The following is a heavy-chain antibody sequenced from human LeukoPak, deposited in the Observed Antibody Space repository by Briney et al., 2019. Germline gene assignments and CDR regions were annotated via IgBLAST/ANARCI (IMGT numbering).Heavy chain of an antibody. CDR2: INHSAST. CDR3: ARGGVGATTMPDWYFDL. Sequence: SETLSLTCAIYGGSFSGYYWSWIRQPPGKGLEGIGEINHSASTNYNPSLKSRVTISVDTSKNQFSLKLSSVTAADTAVYYCARGGVGATTMPDWYFDLWGRGTLVTVSS. CDR1: GGSFSGYY. V-gene: IGHV4-34*01. D-gene: IGHD1-26*01. J-gene: IGHJ2*01.